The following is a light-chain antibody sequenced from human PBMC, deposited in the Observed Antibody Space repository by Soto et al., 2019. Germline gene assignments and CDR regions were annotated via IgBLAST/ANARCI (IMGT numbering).Light chain of an antibody. J-gene: IGKJ5*01. CDR1: QSISSY. V-gene: IGKV1-39*01. Sequence: DIRMTQPPGSVAASVGYRVTMTVRASQSISSYLNWYQQKPGKAPKLLIYAASSLQSGVPSRFSGSGSGTDFTLTISSLQPEDFATYYCQQSYSTPHTFGQGTRLEIK. CDR3: QQSYSTPHT. CDR2: AAS.